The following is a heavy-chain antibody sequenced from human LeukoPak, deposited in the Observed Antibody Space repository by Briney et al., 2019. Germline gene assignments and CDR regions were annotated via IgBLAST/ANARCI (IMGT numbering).Heavy chain of an antibody. J-gene: IGHJ4*02. Sequence: GASVNVSCKASGYIFTGYYMHWVRQAPGQGLEWMGWINPNSGGKNYAQKFQGRVPMTRHTSISTAYMALSRLRSDDTAAYYCATGRYSSSWYYFDYSGQRTLVTLSS. CDR3: ATGRYSSSWYYFDY. D-gene: IGHD6-13*01. V-gene: IGHV1-2*02. CDR1: GYIFTGYY. CDR2: INPNSGGK.